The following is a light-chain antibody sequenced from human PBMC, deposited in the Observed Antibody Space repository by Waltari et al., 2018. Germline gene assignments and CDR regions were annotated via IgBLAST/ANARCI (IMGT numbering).Light chain of an antibody. Sequence: QSALTQPASVSGSPGQTITISCTGTSSDIGGHNYVSWYQQHPGKAPKLMIYDVVKRPSGVSNRFSGSKSGNTASLTISGLQAEDDAIYYCSSYASSKFGGGTKLIVL. CDR2: DVV. V-gene: IGLV2-14*01. CDR3: SSYASSK. J-gene: IGLJ2*01. CDR1: SSDIGGHNY.